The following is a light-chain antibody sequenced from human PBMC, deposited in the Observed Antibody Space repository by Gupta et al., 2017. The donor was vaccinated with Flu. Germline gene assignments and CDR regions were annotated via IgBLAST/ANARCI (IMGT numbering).Light chain of an antibody. Sequence: QSVLTQPPSVSGAPGQRDTISCTGSSSNIGAGYDVHWYQQLPGTAPKLLIYGNSNRPSGVPDRFSGSKSGTLASLAITGLQAEDEADYYCQSYDSSLSGWVFGGGTKLTVL. V-gene: IGLV1-40*01. CDR3: QSYDSSLSGWV. CDR2: GNS. J-gene: IGLJ3*02. CDR1: SSNIGAGYD.